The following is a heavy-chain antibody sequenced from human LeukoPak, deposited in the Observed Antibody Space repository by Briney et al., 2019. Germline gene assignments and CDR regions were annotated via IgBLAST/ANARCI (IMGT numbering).Heavy chain of an antibody. Sequence: GALVKVSCKASGGTFSSYAISWVRQAPGQGLEWMGRIIPILGIANYAQKFQGRVTITADKSTSTAYMELSSLRSEDTAVYYCARESGVAAPRALDYWGQGTLVTVSS. V-gene: IGHV1-69*04. CDR2: IIPILGIA. CDR3: ARESGVAAPRALDY. D-gene: IGHD6-6*01. CDR1: GGTFSSYA. J-gene: IGHJ4*02.